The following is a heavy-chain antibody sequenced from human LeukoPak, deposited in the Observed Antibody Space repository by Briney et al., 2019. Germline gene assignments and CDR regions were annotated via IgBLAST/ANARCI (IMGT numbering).Heavy chain of an antibody. CDR1: GFTFSTYA. D-gene: IGHD2/OR15-2a*01. V-gene: IGHV3-30*04. Sequence: PGTSLRLSCVASGFTFSTYAMHWVRQAPGKGLEWVAVISYHGSDKYYVDSVKGRFTISRDNSKNTLYLQMNSLRTEDTAVFYCARAINSAGNNIAYWGQGPLLPVPS. CDR2: ISYHGSDK. J-gene: IGHJ4*02. CDR3: ARAINSAGNNIAY.